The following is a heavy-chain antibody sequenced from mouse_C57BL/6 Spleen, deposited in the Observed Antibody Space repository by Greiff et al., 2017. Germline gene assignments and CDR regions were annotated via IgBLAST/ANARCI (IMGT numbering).Heavy chain of an antibody. J-gene: IGHJ2*01. CDR3: ARGANWAYFDY. CDR1: GYSITSGYY. V-gene: IGHV3-6*01. Sequence: EVQLQQSGPGLVKPSQSLSLTCSVTGYSITSGYYWNWIRQFPGNKLEWMGYISYDGSNNYNPSLKNRISITRDTSKNQFFLKLNSVTTEDTATYYCARGANWAYFDYWGRGTTLTVSS. D-gene: IGHD4-1*01. CDR2: ISYDGSN.